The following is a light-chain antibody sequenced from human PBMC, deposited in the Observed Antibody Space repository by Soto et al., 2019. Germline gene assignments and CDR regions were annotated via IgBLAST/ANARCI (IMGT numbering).Light chain of an antibody. CDR3: QQRSNWRGA. CDR1: QSVAGRY. J-gene: IGKJ5*01. CDR2: DAS. Sequence: EIVLTQSPGTLSLSPGERATLSCRASQSVAGRYLAWYQQKPGQAPRLLIYDASNRATGIPARFSGSGSGTDFTLTISSLEPEDFAVYYCQQRSNWRGAFGQGTRLEIK. V-gene: IGKV3-11*01.